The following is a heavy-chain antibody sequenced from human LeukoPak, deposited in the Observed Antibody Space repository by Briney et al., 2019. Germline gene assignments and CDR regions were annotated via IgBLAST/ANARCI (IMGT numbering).Heavy chain of an antibody. Sequence: GASVKVSCKASGGTFSSYAISWVRQAPGQGLEWMGRIIPILGIANYAQKFQGRATITADKSTSTAYMELSSLRSEDTAVYYCARSSGVTTENEFDYWGQGTLVTVSS. V-gene: IGHV1-69*04. D-gene: IGHD4-17*01. CDR1: GGTFSSYA. CDR3: ARSSGVTTENEFDY. CDR2: IIPILGIA. J-gene: IGHJ4*02.